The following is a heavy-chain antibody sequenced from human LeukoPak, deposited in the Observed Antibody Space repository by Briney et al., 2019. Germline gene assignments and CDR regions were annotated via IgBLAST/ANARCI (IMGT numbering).Heavy chain of an antibody. Sequence: KTSETLSLTCAVYGGSFSGYYWSWIRQPPGKGLEWLGEVNHSGSTNYNPSLKSRVTISVDTSKNQFSLKLSSVTAADTAVYYCARRDCSSTSCYVFDYWGQGTLVTVSS. D-gene: IGHD2-2*01. J-gene: IGHJ4*02. CDR3: ARRDCSSTSCYVFDY. V-gene: IGHV4-34*01. CDR1: GGSFSGYY. CDR2: VNHSGST.